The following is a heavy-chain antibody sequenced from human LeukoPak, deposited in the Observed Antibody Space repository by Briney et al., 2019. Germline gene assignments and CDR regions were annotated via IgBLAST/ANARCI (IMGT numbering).Heavy chain of an antibody. CDR3: VKEPTAKYYFDY. J-gene: IGHJ4*02. D-gene: IGHD2-21*02. CDR2: ISWDSVHI. V-gene: IGHV3-9*01. CDR1: GFTFDDYA. Sequence: GRSLRLSCAASGFTFDDYAMHWVRQAPGKGLEWVSGISWDSVHIVYADSVKGRFTISRDNAKNSLYLQMNSLRAEDTALYYCVKEPTAKYYFDYWGQGTLVTV.